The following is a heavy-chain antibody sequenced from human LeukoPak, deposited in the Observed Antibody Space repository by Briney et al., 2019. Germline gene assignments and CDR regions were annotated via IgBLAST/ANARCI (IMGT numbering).Heavy chain of an antibody. D-gene: IGHD3-10*01. Sequence: GGSLRLSCAASGFTFSSYGMSWVRQAPGKGLDWVSGISGSGGRTDYADSVKGRFTISRDNSKNTLYLHMNSLRAEDTAVYYCAKGLTWFGESPGGFDYWGQGTLFTVSS. J-gene: IGHJ4*02. CDR3: AKGLTWFGESPGGFDY. V-gene: IGHV3-23*01. CDR2: ISGSGGRT. CDR1: GFTFSSYG.